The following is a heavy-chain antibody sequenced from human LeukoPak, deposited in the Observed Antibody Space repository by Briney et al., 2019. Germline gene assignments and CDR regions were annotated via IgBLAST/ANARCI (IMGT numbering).Heavy chain of an antibody. Sequence: GGSLRLSCTASKFTFSNYGVQWVRQAPGKGLEWVAVVSSDGGTKYYADSVKGRFTISRDNSRNTMYLQMNSLRAEDTAVYYCAKEYDSGGYGANFDYWGQGTLVTVSS. J-gene: IGHJ4*02. D-gene: IGHD3-10*01. V-gene: IGHV3-30*18. CDR1: KFTFSNYG. CDR2: VSSDGGTK. CDR3: AKEYDSGGYGANFDY.